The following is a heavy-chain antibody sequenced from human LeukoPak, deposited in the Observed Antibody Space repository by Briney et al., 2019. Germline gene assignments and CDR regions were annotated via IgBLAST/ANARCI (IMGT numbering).Heavy chain of an antibody. V-gene: IGHV4-59*08. CDR1: GVPKYLL. J-gene: IGHJ4*02. Sequence: SETLPHPHCLSGVPKYLLLELELRQPPGKGLEWIGYIHYSGRTNYNPSLKSRVTISVDTSKNQFFLKLSSMTAAHTAVYSCARHSTHAIGVSFCRPFLDSWGQGTLVTVSS. CDR3: ARHSTHAIGVSFCRPFLDS. CDR2: IHYSGRT. D-gene: IGHD2-8*01.